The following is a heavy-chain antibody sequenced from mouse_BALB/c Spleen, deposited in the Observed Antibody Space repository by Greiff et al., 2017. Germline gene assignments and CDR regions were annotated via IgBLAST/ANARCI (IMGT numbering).Heavy chain of an antibody. Sequence: EVKLEESGGGLVKPGGSLKLSCAASGFTFSSYAMSWVRQSPEKRLEWVAEISSGGSYTYYPDTVTGRFTISRDNAKNTLYLEMSSLRSEDTAMYYCARDLYGYEAWFAYWGQGTLVTVSA. V-gene: IGHV5-9-4*01. CDR1: GFTFSSYA. D-gene: IGHD2-2*01. CDR3: ARDLYGYEAWFAY. CDR2: ISSGGSYT. J-gene: IGHJ3*01.